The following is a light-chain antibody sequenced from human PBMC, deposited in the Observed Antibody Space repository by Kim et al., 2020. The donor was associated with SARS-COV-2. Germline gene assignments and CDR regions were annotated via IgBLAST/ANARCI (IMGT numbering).Light chain of an antibody. Sequence: SPGERAPLSCRASQSVSSNLAWYQQKPGQAPGLLIYSASTRATGIPARFRGSGSGTDFTLTITTLQSEDFAVYYCQQFNNWPPVFGQGTRLEIK. V-gene: IGKV3-15*01. CDR1: QSVSSN. J-gene: IGKJ5*01. CDR2: SAS. CDR3: QQFNNWPPV.